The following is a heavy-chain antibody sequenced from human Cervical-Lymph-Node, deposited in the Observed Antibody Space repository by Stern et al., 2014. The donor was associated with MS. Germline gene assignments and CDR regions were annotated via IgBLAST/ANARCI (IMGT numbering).Heavy chain of an antibody. V-gene: IGHV3-30*18. J-gene: IGHJ4*02. D-gene: IGHD3-10*01. CDR3: VKRGITEVRGVRLGDY. CDR1: GFTFSSYG. CDR2: ISYDGSDT. Sequence: VQLVESGGGVVQPGRSLRLTCTVSGFTFSSYGMHWARQAPGKGLEWVSVISYDGSDTYYAESVKGRFTISRDNTKNTLYLEMRRLRREDTAVYYCVKRGITEVRGVRLGDYWGPGTLVIVSS.